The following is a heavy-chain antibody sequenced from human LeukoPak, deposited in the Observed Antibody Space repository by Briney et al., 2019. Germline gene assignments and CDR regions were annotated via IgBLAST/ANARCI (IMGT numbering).Heavy chain of an antibody. J-gene: IGHJ3*02. Sequence: QPGGSFPLYCAASGFSLTTYEMNWVRRAPGKGLEWVSYISSSGDSIYYADSLKGRFTNSRDNAKNSLSLQMNSLRAEDTAIYYCARDRRVGATWSVVAFDIWGQGTTVSDSS. CDR2: ISSSGDSI. D-gene: IGHD1-26*01. CDR3: ARDRRVGATWSVVAFDI. V-gene: IGHV3-48*03. CDR1: GFSLTTYE.